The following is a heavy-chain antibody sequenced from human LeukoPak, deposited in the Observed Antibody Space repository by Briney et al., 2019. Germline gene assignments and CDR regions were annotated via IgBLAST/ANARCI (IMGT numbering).Heavy chain of an antibody. D-gene: IGHD4-23*01. CDR1: GSSITNYY. CDR3: AREPLGDYGGNSGFDY. Sequence: PSETLSLTCTVSGSSITNYYWNWLRQPPGKGLEWIGYIYYSGGTNYNPSLKSRVTISIDTSKNQLSLKLSSVTAADTAVYYCAREPLGDYGGNSGFDYWGQGSLVTVSP. J-gene: IGHJ4*02. CDR2: IYYSGGT. V-gene: IGHV4-59*01.